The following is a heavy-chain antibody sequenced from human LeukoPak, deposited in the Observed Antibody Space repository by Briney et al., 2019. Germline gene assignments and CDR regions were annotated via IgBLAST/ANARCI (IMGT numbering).Heavy chain of an antibody. V-gene: IGHV3-30*18. J-gene: IGHJ4*02. CDR2: ISYDATKK. CDR3: AKDLRPDYYDSSGYYIDY. CDR1: GFMFSIYG. Sequence: PGGSLRLSRAASGFMFSIYGMHWVRQAPGKGLEWVAFISYDATKKYYADSVKGRFTISRDTAKNMLYLQMNSLRLEDTAVYHCAKDLRPDYYDSSGYYIDYWGQGTLVTVSS. D-gene: IGHD3-22*01.